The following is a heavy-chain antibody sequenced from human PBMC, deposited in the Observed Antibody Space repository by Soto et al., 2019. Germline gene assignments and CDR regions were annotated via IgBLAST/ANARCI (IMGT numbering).Heavy chain of an antibody. V-gene: IGHV1-18*01. CDR3: VFVAEEVTGIVHSWFEL. Sequence: GVAVEVSCKECRDTFASYCSSSLRQPPGKGLEWMGWISAYNGNTNNAQKLQGRVTMNTDTSKSTAYMELRSLRSDDTAVYFCVFVAEEVTGIVHSWFELWXNGTLVPV. CDR1: RDTFASYC. CDR2: ISAYNGNT. D-gene: IGHD2-21*01. J-gene: IGHJ5*02.